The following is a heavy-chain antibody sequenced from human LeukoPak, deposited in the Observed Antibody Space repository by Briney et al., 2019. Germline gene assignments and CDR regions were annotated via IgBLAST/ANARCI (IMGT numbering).Heavy chain of an antibody. CDR3: ARDGPSSVWNFDS. V-gene: IGHV6-1*01. J-gene: IGHJ4*02. CDR2: TYYRSKWYN. Sequence: SQTLSLTCAISGDSVSSNSAAWNWIRQSPSSGLEWLGRTYYRSKWYNDYAVSVKGRISINPDTSKNQFSLQLNSVTPEDTAVYYCARDGPSSVWNFDSWGQGTLVTVSS. CDR1: GDSVSSNSAA. D-gene: IGHD6-25*01.